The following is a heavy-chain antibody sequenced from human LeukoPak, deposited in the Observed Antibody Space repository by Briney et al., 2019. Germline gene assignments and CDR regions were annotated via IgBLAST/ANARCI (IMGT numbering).Heavy chain of an antibody. CDR3: TTRGGDTLMRTEAFDY. J-gene: IGHJ4*02. V-gene: IGHV1-2*02. CDR2: MNPDSGGT. CDR1: GGTFSSYA. Sequence: ASVKVSCKASGGTFSSYAISWVRQAPGQGLEWMGWMNPDSGGTNYAQKFKGRVTMTRDTSINTAYMDLRRLTSDDTAIYYCTTRGGDTLMRTEAFDYWGLGTLVTASS. D-gene: IGHD3-16*01.